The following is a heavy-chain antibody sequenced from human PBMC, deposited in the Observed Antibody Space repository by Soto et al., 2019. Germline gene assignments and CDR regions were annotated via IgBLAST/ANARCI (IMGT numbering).Heavy chain of an antibody. CDR2: IYPGDSDT. J-gene: IGHJ6*02. D-gene: IGHD2-2*01. CDR3: ATSLGYCSSTSCYGGIGDGMDV. V-gene: IGHV5-51*01. CDR1: GYSFTSYW. Sequence: PGESLKISCKGSGYSFTSYWIGWVRQMPGKGLEWMGIIYPGDSDTRYSPSFQGQVTISADKSISTAYLQWSSLKASDTAMYYCATSLGYCSSTSCYGGIGDGMDVWGQGTTVTVSS.